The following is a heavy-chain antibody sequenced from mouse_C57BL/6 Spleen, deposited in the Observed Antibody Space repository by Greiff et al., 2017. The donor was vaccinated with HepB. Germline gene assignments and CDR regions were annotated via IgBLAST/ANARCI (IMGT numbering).Heavy chain of an antibody. J-gene: IGHJ1*03. Sequence: QVQLQQPGAELVKPGASVKLSCKASGYTFTSYWMHWVKQRPGQGLEWIGMIHPNSGSTNYNEKFKSKATLTVDKSSSTAYMQLSSLTSEDSAVYYCARSGSSYGWYFDVWGTGTTVTVSS. CDR2: IHPNSGST. CDR1: GYTFTSYW. D-gene: IGHD1-1*01. V-gene: IGHV1-64*01. CDR3: ARSGSSYGWYFDV.